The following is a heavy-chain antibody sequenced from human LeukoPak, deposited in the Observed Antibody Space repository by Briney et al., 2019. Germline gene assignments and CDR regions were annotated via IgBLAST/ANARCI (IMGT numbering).Heavy chain of an antibody. CDR3: AREYSGYDSVSGYFDY. CDR2: IYSGGST. J-gene: IGHJ4*02. V-gene: IGHV3-66*01. D-gene: IGHD5-12*01. CDR1: GFTVNSNY. Sequence: GGSLRLSCAASGFTVNSNYMGWVRQAPGKGLEWVSVIYSGGSTYYADSVKGRFTISRDNSKNTLYLQMNSLRAEDTAVYYCAREYSGYDSVSGYFDYWAREPWSPSPQ.